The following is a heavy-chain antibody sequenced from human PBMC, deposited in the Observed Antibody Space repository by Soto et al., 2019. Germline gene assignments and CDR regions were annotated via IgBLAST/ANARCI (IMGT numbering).Heavy chain of an antibody. CDR3: ARSGVTGIVIPSHWFDP. D-gene: IGHD2-21*02. Sequence: PSETLSLTCAVSGGSISTNNWWSWVRQTPGKGLEWIGEIYHLGSTNYNPSLKSRVTMSLDTSQNQFSLKLLSVTAADTAIYYYARSGVTGIVIPSHWFDPWGQGTLVTVSS. J-gene: IGHJ5*02. V-gene: IGHV4-4*02. CDR1: GGSISTNNW. CDR2: IYHLGST.